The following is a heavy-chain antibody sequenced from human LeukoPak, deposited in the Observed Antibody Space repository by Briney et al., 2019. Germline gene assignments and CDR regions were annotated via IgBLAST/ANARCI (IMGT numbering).Heavy chain of an antibody. Sequence: RASVKVSCKASGYTFTGYYMHWVRQAPGQGLEWMGWINPNSGGTNYAQKFQGRVTMTRDTSISTAYMELSRLRSDDTAVYYCARNVELHDAFDIWGQGTMVTVSS. CDR1: GYTFTGYY. V-gene: IGHV1-2*02. CDR2: INPNSGGT. D-gene: IGHD1-7*01. J-gene: IGHJ3*02. CDR3: ARNVELHDAFDI.